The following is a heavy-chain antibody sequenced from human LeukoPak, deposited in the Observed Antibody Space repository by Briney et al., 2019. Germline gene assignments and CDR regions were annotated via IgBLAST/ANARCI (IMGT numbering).Heavy chain of an antibody. CDR1: GGSISSGSYY. D-gene: IGHD3-9*01. CDR2: IYTSGST. V-gene: IGHV4-61*02. Sequence: SETLSLTCTVSGGSISSGSYYWSWIRQPAGKGLEWIGRIYTSGSTNYNPSLKSRVTISVDTSKNQFSLKLSSVTAADTAVYYCARDAYDILTGYYNWSDPWGQGTLVTVSS. J-gene: IGHJ5*02. CDR3: ARDAYDILTGYYNWSDP.